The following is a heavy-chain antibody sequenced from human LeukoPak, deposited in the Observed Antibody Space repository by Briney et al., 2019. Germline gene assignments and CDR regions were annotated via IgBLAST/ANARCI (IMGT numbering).Heavy chain of an antibody. Sequence: ASVKVSCKASGYTFTGYYMHWVRQAPGQGLKWMGWINPNSGGTNYAQKFQGWVTMTRDTSIRTAYMELSRLRSDDTAVYYCAREFSSYSGYDYPSYYFDYWGQGTLVTVSS. CDR3: AREFSSYSGYDYPSYYFDY. D-gene: IGHD5-12*01. CDR1: GYTFTGYY. J-gene: IGHJ4*02. V-gene: IGHV1-2*04. CDR2: INPNSGGT.